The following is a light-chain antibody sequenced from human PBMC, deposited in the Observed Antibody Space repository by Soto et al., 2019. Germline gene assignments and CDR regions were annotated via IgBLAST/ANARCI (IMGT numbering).Light chain of an antibody. J-gene: IGKJ2*01. V-gene: IGKV3-20*01. Sequence: EIVLTQSPGTLSLSPGERATLSCRASQSVSSSYLAWYQQKPVQAPRLLIYGASSRATGIPDRFSGSGSGTDFTLTISRLEPEDFAVYYCQQYGSSWYTFGQGTKLEIK. CDR1: QSVSSSY. CDR2: GAS. CDR3: QQYGSSWYT.